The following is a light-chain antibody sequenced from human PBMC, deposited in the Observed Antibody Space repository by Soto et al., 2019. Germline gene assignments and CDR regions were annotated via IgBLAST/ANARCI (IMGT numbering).Light chain of an antibody. J-gene: IGKJ5*01. V-gene: IGKV3-15*01. CDR2: AAS. CDR1: QSISIN. Sequence: EVVMTQSPATLSVSPGERAILSCRASQSISINLAWYQQKPGQAPRLLIYAASNRATGVPARFSGSWSGTEFTLTISSLQSEDFAVYYCQQYNNWITFGQGTRLRL. CDR3: QQYNNWIT.